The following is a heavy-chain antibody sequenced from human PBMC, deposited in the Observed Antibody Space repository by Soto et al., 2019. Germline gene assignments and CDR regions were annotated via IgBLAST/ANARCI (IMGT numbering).Heavy chain of an antibody. Sequence: GGSLRLSCAASGFTFSSYAMSWVRQAPGKGLEWVSAISGSGGSTYYADSVKGRFTISRDNSKNTLYLQMNSLRAEDTAVYYCAKGEGSPRRFYGMDVWGQGTTVTVSS. CDR1: GFTFSSYA. V-gene: IGHV3-23*01. J-gene: IGHJ6*02. CDR3: AKGEGSPRRFYGMDV. CDR2: ISGSGGST. D-gene: IGHD1-26*01.